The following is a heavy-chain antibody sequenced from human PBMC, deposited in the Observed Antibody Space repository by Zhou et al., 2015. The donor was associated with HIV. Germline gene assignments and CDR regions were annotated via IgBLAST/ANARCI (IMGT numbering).Heavy chain of an antibody. CDR2: IIPIFGTA. J-gene: IGHJ3*02. V-gene: IGHV1-69*01. CDR1: GGTFSSYA. Sequence: QVQLVQSGAEVKKPGSSVKVSCKASGGTFSSYAISWVRQAPGQGLEWMGGIIPIFGTANYAQKFQGRVTITADESTSTAYMELSSLRSEDTAVYYCARGRDIVVVVAATRHDAFDIWGQGDNGHRLF. D-gene: IGHD2-15*01. CDR3: ARGRDIVVVVAATRHDAFDI.